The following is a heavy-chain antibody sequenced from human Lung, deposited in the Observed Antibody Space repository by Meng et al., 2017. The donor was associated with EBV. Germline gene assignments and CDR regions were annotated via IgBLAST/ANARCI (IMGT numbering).Heavy chain of an antibody. V-gene: IGHV4-4*02. D-gene: IGHD1-1*01. CDR3: GRDQGRQLINH. J-gene: IGHJ4*02. CDR1: GDLISTDIW. Sequence: GWGPGRGTPWGTFTFPFTVLGDLISTDIWCSWFPPPPGQGLEWFGEVYHRGDTNYNPSLRSRVVISVDRSKNQFSLNLSSVTAADTAVYYCGRDQGRQLINHWGQGTLVTVSS. CDR2: VYHRGDT.